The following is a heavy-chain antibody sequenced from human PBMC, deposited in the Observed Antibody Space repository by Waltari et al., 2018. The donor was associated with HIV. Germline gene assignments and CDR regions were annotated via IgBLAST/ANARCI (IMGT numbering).Heavy chain of an antibody. V-gene: IGHV4-59*11. Sequence: QVQLQESGPGLVKPSATLSLTCTVSGGSITSLFWSWVRQAPWKPLQWVGYILHDVGTNFYPTLKSRVTMSVDTSKTRFSLSLSAVTAADTAIDDCAGGHNFGSKFDYWGQPIRVTGSS. CDR2: ILHDVGT. CDR1: GGSITSLF. CDR3: AGGHNFGSKFDY. J-gene: IGHJ4*02. D-gene: IGHD5-18*01.